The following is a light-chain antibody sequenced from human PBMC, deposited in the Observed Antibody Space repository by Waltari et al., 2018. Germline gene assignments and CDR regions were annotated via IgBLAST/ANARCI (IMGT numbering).Light chain of an antibody. CDR1: QSLVYSDGNTY. V-gene: IGKV2-30*01. CDR3: MQGTHWPPYT. J-gene: IGKJ2*01. Sequence: DVVMTQPPLSLPVTLGQPASISCRSSQSLVYSDGNTYLNWFQQRPGQPPRRLIYNVSNRDSGVPDRFSGSGSGTDFTLKISRVEAEDVGVYYCMQGTHWPPYTFGQGTKLEIK. CDR2: NVS.